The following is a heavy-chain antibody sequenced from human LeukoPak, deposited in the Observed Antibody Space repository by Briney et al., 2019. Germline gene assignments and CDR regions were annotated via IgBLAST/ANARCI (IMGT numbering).Heavy chain of an antibody. V-gene: IGHV4-34*01. J-gene: IGHJ3*02. CDR1: GGSFSGYY. Sequence: SETLSLTCAVYGGSFSGYYWSWIRQPPGKGLEWIGEINHSGSTNYNPSLKSRVTISVDTSKNQFSLKLSSVTAADTAVYYCATPPLEATFFDAFGIWGQGTMVTVSS. CDR2: INHSGST. CDR3: ATPPLEATFFDAFGI. D-gene: IGHD2/OR15-2a*01.